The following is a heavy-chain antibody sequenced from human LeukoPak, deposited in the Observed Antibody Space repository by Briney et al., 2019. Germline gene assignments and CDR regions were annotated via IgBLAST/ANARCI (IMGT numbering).Heavy chain of an antibody. CDR2: ISAYNGNT. V-gene: IGHV1-18*01. CDR1: GYTFTSYG. Sequence: ASVKVSCKASGYTFTSYGISWVRQAPGQGLEWMGWISAYNGNTNYAQKLQGRVTMTTDTSTSTAYMELSSLRSDDTAVYYCAREHSGSYYFPLDFDYWGQGTLVTVSS. J-gene: IGHJ4*02. CDR3: AREHSGSYYFPLDFDY. D-gene: IGHD1-26*01.